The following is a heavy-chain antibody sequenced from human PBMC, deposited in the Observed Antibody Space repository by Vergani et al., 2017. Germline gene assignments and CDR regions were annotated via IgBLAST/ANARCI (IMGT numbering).Heavy chain of an antibody. CDR3: AKHFRGWGIDY. J-gene: IGHJ4*02. CDR2: IQFDESNQ. CDR1: GFTLSNYN. D-gene: IGHD3-16*01. Sequence: QVQLVESGGGVVKRGGSLRLSCATSGFTLSNYNMQWIRQGPGKGLEFVAFIQFDESNQYYADSVKGRFTLSRDFSKNTLYLQVNSLRTDDTATYYCAKHFRGWGIDYWGQGTQVIVSS. V-gene: IGHV3-30*02.